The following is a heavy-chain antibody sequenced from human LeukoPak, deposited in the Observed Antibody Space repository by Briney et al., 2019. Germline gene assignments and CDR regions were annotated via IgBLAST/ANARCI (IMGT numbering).Heavy chain of an antibody. J-gene: IGHJ4*02. Sequence: ASVKVSCKASGYTFTGYYMHWVRQAPGQGLEWVGWINPNSGGTNYAQKFQGRVTMTRDTSISTAYMELSRLRSDDTAVYYCARAHNTYYYGSGEVGLDYWGQGTLVTVSS. CDR1: GYTFTGYY. D-gene: IGHD3-10*01. CDR2: INPNSGGT. CDR3: ARAHNTYYYGSGEVGLDY. V-gene: IGHV1-2*02.